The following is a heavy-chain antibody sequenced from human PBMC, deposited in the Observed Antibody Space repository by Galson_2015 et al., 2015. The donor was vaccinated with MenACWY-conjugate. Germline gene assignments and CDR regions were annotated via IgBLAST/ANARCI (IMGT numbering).Heavy chain of an antibody. CDR3: ATAGGYSVNSYFDY. V-gene: IGHV3-23*01. CDR1: GFTFSHYA. CDR2: ISDSGGDT. Sequence: SLRLSCAASGFTFSHYAMTWVRQAPGKGLEWVSGISDSGGDTYYADSVKGRFTIARDNSKNTVYLQLSSLRADDTALYYCATAGGYSVNSYFDYWGQETLVTVSS. J-gene: IGHJ4*02. D-gene: IGHD3-10*01.